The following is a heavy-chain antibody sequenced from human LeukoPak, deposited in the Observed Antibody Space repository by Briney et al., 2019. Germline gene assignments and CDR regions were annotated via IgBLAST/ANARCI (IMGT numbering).Heavy chain of an antibody. D-gene: IGHD5-18*01. J-gene: IGHJ4*02. CDR3: ARGIQLPPDY. V-gene: IGHV1-8*03. CDR1: GYTFTSYD. Sequence: ASVKVSCKASGYTFTSYDINWVRQATGQGLEWMGWMNPNSGNTGYAQKFQGRVNITRNTSISTAYRQVSGLGSEDKGEYYCARGIQLPPDYWGQGTLVTVSS. CDR2: MNPNSGNT.